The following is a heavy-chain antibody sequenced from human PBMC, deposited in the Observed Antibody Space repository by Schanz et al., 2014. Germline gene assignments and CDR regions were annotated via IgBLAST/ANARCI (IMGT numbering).Heavy chain of an antibody. J-gene: IGHJ5*02. CDR1: GGSISSSTYY. CDR2: IDDTGST. CDR3: ARLMVPGWFDP. V-gene: IGHV4-39*01. Sequence: QLQLQESGPGLVIPSETLSLTCTVSGGSISSSTYYWSWIRQPPGKGPEWIGTIDDTGSTYYTPSRGGRPPMPEDPPKTQLPVQRPSVTAADTAVYYCARLMVPGWFDPWGQGQLVTVSS. D-gene: IGHD3-10*01.